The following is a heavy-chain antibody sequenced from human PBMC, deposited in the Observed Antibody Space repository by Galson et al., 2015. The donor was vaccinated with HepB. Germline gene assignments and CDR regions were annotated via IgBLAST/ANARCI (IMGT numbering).Heavy chain of an antibody. Sequence: SLRLSCAASGFTFSSYSMYWVRQAPGKGLEWVSSISSSSSYIYYADSVKGRFTISRDNAKNSLYLQMNSLRAEDTAVYYCARDHGDRAFDIWGQGTMVTVSS. CDR3: ARDHGDRAFDI. CDR1: GFTFSSYS. J-gene: IGHJ3*02. V-gene: IGHV3-21*01. CDR2: ISSSSSYI.